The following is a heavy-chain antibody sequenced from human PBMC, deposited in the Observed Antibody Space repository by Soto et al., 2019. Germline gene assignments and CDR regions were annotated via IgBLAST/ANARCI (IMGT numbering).Heavy chain of an antibody. Sequence: QVQLVESGGGVVQPGRSLRLSCAASGFTFSSYGMHWVRQAPGKGLEWVAVIWSDGSNKYYADSVKGRFTVSRDNSKNALYLQMSSLGDEDTAVYYCGRRGSGTNSIDYWGQGTLVTVSS. J-gene: IGHJ4*02. CDR2: IWSDGSNK. CDR1: GFTFSSYG. D-gene: IGHD1-26*01. V-gene: IGHV3-33*01. CDR3: GRRGSGTNSIDY.